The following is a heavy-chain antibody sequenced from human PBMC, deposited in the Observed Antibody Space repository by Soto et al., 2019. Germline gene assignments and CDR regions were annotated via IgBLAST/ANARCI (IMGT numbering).Heavy chain of an antibody. J-gene: IGHJ2*01. Sequence: PSETLSLTCTVSGGSISSYYWSWIWQPPGKGLEWIGYIYYSGSTNYNPSLKSRVTISVDTSKNQFSLKLSSVTAVDTAVYYCARGSRELDNIGFIAAAFSSYWYFDLWGRGTLVTVS. CDR3: ARGSRELDNIGFIAAAFSSYWYFDL. CDR1: GGSISSYY. CDR2: IYYSGST. D-gene: IGHD6-13*01. V-gene: IGHV4-59*01.